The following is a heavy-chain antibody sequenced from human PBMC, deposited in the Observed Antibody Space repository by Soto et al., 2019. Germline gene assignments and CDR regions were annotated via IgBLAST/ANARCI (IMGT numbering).Heavy chain of an antibody. CDR1: GYTFTGYY. J-gene: IGHJ5*02. Sequence: ASVKVSCKASGYTFTGYYMHWVRQAPGQGLEWMGWINPNSGGTNYAQKFQGWVTMTRDTSISTAYMELSRLRSDDTAVYYCASEIAAENCFDTWGQGTLVTVSS. CDR3: ASEIAAENCFDT. D-gene: IGHD6-13*01. V-gene: IGHV1-2*04. CDR2: INPNSGGT.